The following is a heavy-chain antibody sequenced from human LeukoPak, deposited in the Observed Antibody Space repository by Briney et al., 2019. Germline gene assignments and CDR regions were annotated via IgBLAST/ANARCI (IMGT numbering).Heavy chain of an antibody. Sequence: PSGTLSLACAVSGGSILSTNWWSWVRQPPGKGLEWIGEVHLNGATNYNPSVEGRVTMSIDKSKNHLSLEVISVTAADTAMYYCTRESGAFSPFGFWGQGTLVTVSS. V-gene: IGHV4-4*02. CDR3: TRESGAFSPFGF. CDR1: GGSILSTNW. J-gene: IGHJ4*02. D-gene: IGHD1-26*01. CDR2: VHLNGAT.